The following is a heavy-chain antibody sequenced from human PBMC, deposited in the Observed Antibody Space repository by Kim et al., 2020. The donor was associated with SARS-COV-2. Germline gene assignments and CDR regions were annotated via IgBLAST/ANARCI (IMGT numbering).Heavy chain of an antibody. CDR2: FDPEDGET. CDR3: ATDPSPRAGNYYYYGMDV. V-gene: IGHV1-24*01. J-gene: IGHJ6*02. CDR1: GYTLTELS. Sequence: ASVKVSCKVSGYTLTELSMHWVRQAPGKGLEWMGGFDPEDGETIYAQKFQGRVTMTEDTSTDTAYMELSSLRSEDTAVYYCATDPSPRAGNYYYYGMDVWGQGTTVTVSS. D-gene: IGHD6-19*01.